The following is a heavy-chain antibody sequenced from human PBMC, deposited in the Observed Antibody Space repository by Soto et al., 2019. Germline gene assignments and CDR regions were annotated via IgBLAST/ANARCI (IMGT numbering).Heavy chain of an antibody. D-gene: IGHD5-18*01. J-gene: IGHJ4*02. Sequence: SETLSLTCTVSGGSISSGGYYWSWIRQHPGKGLEWIGYIYYSGSTYYNPSLKSRVTISVDTSKNQFSLKLSSVTAADTAVYYCARDTDTAMVRYFDYWGQGTLVTVSS. CDR2: IYYSGST. V-gene: IGHV4-31*03. CDR1: GGSISSGGYY. CDR3: ARDTDTAMVRYFDY.